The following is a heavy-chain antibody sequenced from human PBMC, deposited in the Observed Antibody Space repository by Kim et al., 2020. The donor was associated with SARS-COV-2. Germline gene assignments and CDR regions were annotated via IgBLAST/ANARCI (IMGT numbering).Heavy chain of an antibody. CDR2: IYTSGST. Sequence: TLSLTCTVSGGSISSYYWSWIRQPAGKGLEWIGRIYTSGSTNYNPSLKSRVTMSVDTSKNQFSLKLSSVTAADTAVYYCARDNPATWLLPFDYWGQGTLVTVSS. D-gene: IGHD3-22*01. CDR3: ARDNPATWLLPFDY. CDR1: GGSISSYY. J-gene: IGHJ4*02. V-gene: IGHV4-4*07.